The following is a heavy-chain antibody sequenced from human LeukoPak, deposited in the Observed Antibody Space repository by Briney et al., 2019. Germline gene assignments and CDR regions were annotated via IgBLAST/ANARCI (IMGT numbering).Heavy chain of an antibody. J-gene: IGHJ4*02. CDR3: AKGYGSGSYSVDY. CDR1: GFTFSSYA. CDR2: ISSSGSTI. V-gene: IGHV3-48*01. D-gene: IGHD3-10*01. Sequence: PGGSLRLSCAASGFTFSSYAMNWVRQAPGKGLEWVSYISSSGSTIYYADSVKGRFTISRDNSKNTLYLQLNSLRPEDTAVYYCAKGYGSGSYSVDYWGQGTLVTVSS.